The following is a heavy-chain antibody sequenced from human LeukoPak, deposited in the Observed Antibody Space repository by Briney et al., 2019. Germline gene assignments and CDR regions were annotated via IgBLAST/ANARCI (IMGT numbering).Heavy chain of an antibody. J-gene: IGHJ2*01. CDR1: GGSISSGGYY. CDR2: IYYTGST. CDR3: ARKLGTYWSFDL. Sequence: SQTLSLTCTVSGGSISSGGYYWSWIRQPPGKGLEWIGYIYYTGSTYYNLSLKSRLTISVDTSKNQFSLNVSSVTAADTAVYYCARKLGTYWSFDLWGPGTLVTVSS. V-gene: IGHV4-31*03. D-gene: IGHD7-27*01.